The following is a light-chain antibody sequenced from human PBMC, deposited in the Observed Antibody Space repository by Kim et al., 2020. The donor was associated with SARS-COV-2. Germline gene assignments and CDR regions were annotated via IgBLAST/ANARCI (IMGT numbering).Light chain of an antibody. CDR1: KLGDKY. J-gene: IGLJ1*01. CDR3: QAWDSSTEV. V-gene: IGLV3-1*01. CDR2: QDS. Sequence: CPGQTASITGSGDKLGDKYACWYQQKPGQSPVLVIYQDSKRPSGIPERFSGSNSGNTATLTISGTQAMDEADYYCQAWDSSTEVFGTGTKVTVL.